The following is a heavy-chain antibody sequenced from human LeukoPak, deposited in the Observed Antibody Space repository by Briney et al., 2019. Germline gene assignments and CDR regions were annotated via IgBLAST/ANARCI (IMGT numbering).Heavy chain of an antibody. V-gene: IGHV6-1*01. D-gene: IGHD6-25*01. CDR2: TYYRSKWYN. Sequence: SQTLSLTCAISGDSVSSNSAAWNWIRQSPSRGLEWLGRTYYRSKWYNDYAVSVKSRITINPDTSKNQFSLQLNSVTPEDTAVYYCARDPSSGPGIAALMKTGVYENWFDPWGQGTLVTVSS. J-gene: IGHJ5*02. CDR3: ARDPSSGPGIAALMKTGVYENWFDP. CDR1: GDSVSSNSAA.